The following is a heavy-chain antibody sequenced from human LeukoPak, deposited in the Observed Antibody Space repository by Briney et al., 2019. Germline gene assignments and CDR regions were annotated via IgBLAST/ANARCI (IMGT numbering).Heavy chain of an antibody. J-gene: IGHJ5*02. CDR3: ARDSHYYGSGSNKFDP. D-gene: IGHD3-10*01. CDR1: GFTFSPYG. Sequence: GVSLRLSCAASGFTFSPYGMNWVRQAPGKGPELISSISGSTTYIYYADSVKGRFTISRDNAKNSLYLQMNSLRAEDTAVYYCARDSHYYGSGSNKFDPWGQGTLVTVSS. CDR2: ISGSTTYI. V-gene: IGHV3-21*01.